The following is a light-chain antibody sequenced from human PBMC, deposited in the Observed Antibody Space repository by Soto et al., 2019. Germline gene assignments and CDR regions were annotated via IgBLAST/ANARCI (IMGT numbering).Light chain of an antibody. J-gene: IGKJ1*01. CDR3: QQCYMGWT. Sequence: DIQMTQSPSTLSASVGDRGTITCRASQSIGRFLAWYQHQPGKAPKLLIYDASTLESGVSSRFSGTGSGTEFTFSITSLQTEDFGTYYCQQCYMGWTFGQGTKV. V-gene: IGKV1-5*01. CDR1: QSIGRF. CDR2: DAS.